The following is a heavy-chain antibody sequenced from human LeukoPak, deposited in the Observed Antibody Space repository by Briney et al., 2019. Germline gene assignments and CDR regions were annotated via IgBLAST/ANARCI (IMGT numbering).Heavy chain of an antibody. CDR2: INPSGGST. CDR3: ARGYSMVGCYFDY. V-gene: IGHV1-46*03. CDR1: GYTFTSYY. D-gene: IGHD5-18*01. J-gene: IGHJ4*02. Sequence: ASVKVSCTASGYTFTSYYMHWVRQAPGQGLEWMGIINPSGGSTSYAQEFQGRVTMTRDTSTSTVYLELSSLRSEDTAVYYCARGYSMVGCYFDYWGQGTLVTVSS.